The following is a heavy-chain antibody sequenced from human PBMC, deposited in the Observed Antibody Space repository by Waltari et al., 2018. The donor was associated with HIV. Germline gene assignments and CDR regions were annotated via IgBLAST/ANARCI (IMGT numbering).Heavy chain of an antibody. CDR1: GFTFSSYW. CDR3: ASAYGSGWYGFDY. J-gene: IGHJ4*02. D-gene: IGHD6-19*01. V-gene: IGHV3-74*01. Sequence: EVQLVESGGGLVQPGGSLRLSCAASGFTFSSYWMPWVSQAPGKGLVWVSRINSDGSSTSYADSVKGRFTISRDNAKNTLYLQMNSLRAEDTAVYYCASAYGSGWYGFDYWGQGTLVTVSS. CDR2: INSDGSST.